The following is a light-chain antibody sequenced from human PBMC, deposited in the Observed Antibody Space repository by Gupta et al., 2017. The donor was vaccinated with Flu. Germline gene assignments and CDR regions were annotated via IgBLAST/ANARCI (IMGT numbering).Light chain of an antibody. CDR3: QQYNNWPPKT. CDR2: GAS. V-gene: IGKV3-15*01. CDR1: QSVSAN. J-gene: IGKJ1*01. Sequence: PGVRTTPACRASQSVSANLAWYQQKPGQPPRLLIYGASTRAIGVPVRFSGSGCGTEFTLTISSLQSEDFAVYYCQQYNNWPPKTFGQGTKVEIK.